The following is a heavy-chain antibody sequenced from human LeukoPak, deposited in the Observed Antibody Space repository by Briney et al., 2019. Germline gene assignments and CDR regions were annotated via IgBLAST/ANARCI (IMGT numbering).Heavy chain of an antibody. D-gene: IGHD6-19*01. CDR3: ARVAGLGQTASNYFDY. CDR1: GGTFSGNY. V-gene: IGHV4-34*01. CDR2: IYHSGIT. Sequence: PSETLSLTCAVYGGTFSGNYWSWIRQPPGKGLEWIGEIYHSGITKYYPSLKSRVTISVDTSKNQFSLKLSSVTAADTAVYYCARVAGLGQTASNYFDYWGQGTLVTVSS. J-gene: IGHJ4*02.